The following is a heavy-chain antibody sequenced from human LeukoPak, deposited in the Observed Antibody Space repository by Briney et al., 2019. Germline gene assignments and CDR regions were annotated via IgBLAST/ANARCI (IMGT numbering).Heavy chain of an antibody. D-gene: IGHD2-15*01. J-gene: IGHJ4*02. Sequence: ASVKVSCKASGYTFTSYAMHWVRQAPGQRFEWMGWINAGNGNTKYSQKFQGRVTITRDTSASTAYMELSSLRSDDTAVYYCARGSIVVVVAATDFDYWGQGTLVTVSS. CDR1: GYTFTSYA. CDR2: INAGNGNT. V-gene: IGHV1-3*01. CDR3: ARGSIVVVVAATDFDY.